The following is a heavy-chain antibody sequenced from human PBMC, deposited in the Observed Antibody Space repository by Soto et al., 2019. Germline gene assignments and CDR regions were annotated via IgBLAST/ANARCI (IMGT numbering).Heavy chain of an antibody. V-gene: IGHV1-18*01. Sequence: ASLNVSCKASGYNFINYGIRWVRPAPGQGPEWMGWISGYKGNTNYAQKLQGRVTMTTDTATSTAYRELRSLRSDGRGVYYWVRDLDGSEPYSTEYWGLGALVTVYS. D-gene: IGHD3-10*01. CDR1: GYNFINYG. J-gene: IGHJ4*02. CDR3: VRDLDGSEPYSTEY. CDR2: ISGYKGNT.